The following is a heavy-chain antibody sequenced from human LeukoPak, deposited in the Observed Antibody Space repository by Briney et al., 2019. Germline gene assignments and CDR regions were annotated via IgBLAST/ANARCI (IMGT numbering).Heavy chain of an antibody. CDR1: GGSISSYY. Sequence: EPSETLSLTCTVSGGSISSYYWSWIRQPPGKGLEWIGYIYYSGSTNYNPSLKSRVTISVDTSKNQFSLKLSSVTAADTAVYYCARGREYSSSLCFDYWGQGTLVTVSS. J-gene: IGHJ4*02. CDR2: IYYSGST. V-gene: IGHV4-59*01. D-gene: IGHD6-13*01. CDR3: ARGREYSSSLCFDY.